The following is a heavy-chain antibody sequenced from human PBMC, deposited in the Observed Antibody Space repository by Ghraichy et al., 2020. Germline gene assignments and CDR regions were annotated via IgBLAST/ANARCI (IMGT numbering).Heavy chain of an antibody. J-gene: IGHJ4*02. V-gene: IGHV3-30-3*01. CDR1: GFTFSSYA. CDR3: ARSHRRYYDSSGYWAHPCDY. D-gene: IGHD3-22*01. CDR2: ISYDGSNK. Sequence: GGSLRLSCAASGFTFSSYAMHWVRQAPGKGLEWVAVISYDGSNKYYADSVKGRFTISRDNSKNTLYLQMNSLRAEDTAVYYCARSHRRYYDSSGYWAHPCDYWGQGTLVTVSS.